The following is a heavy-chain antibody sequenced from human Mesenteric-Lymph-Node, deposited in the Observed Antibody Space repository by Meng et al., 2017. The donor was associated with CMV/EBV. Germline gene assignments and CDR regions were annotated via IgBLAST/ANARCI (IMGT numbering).Heavy chain of an antibody. CDR2: IFYSGGT. Sequence: SETLSLTCTVSGGSIRNSDYFWGWIRQPPGKGLEWIGNIFYSGGTYYNPSLKSRVTISLDTSKNQFSLKLSSVTAGDTAVYYCARGHSSGWPPGLYYYYGMDVWGQGTTVTVSS. V-gene: IGHV4-39*07. D-gene: IGHD6-19*01. CDR1: GGSIRNSDYF. J-gene: IGHJ6*02. CDR3: ARGHSSGWPPGLYYYYGMDV.